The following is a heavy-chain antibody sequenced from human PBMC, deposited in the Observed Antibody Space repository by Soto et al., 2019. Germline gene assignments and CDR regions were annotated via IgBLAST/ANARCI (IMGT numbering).Heavy chain of an antibody. V-gene: IGHV3-7*03. CDR1: EFAFSTYW. Sequence: GGSLRLSCAASEFAFSTYWMSWVRQAPGKGLEWVATIRQGGIEKHCTDSVKGRFTISRDNSKNTLYLQMNSLRAEDTAVYYCAKGWFGIRPSFQHWGQGTLVTVSS. D-gene: IGHD3-10*01. CDR2: IRQGGIEK. J-gene: IGHJ1*01. CDR3: AKGWFGIRPSFQH.